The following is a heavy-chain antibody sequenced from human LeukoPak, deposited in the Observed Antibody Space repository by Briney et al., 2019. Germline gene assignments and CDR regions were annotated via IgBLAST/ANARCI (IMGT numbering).Heavy chain of an antibody. J-gene: IGHJ4*02. D-gene: IGHD2-15*01. Sequence: SETLSLTCTVSGGSISSYYWNWIRQPAGKGLEWIGRIYTSGSTNYNPSLKGRVTMSVDTSRNRFSPKLNSVTAADTAVYYCARVSDQYCSGGSCFLFDSWGQGSLVTVSS. CDR1: GGSISSYY. CDR2: IYTSGST. V-gene: IGHV4-4*07. CDR3: ARVSDQYCSGGSCFLFDS.